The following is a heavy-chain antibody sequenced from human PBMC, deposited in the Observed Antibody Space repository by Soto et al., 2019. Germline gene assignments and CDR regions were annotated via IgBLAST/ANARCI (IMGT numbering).Heavy chain of an antibody. Sequence: GGSLRLSCAAPEFTFRGRSVHSVRQAPGKGLVWVSGIDKVGTDSTYADSVKGRFTSSRDNAKNTVYLQMNSLRVEDTAVYYCARGWFGPDVWGKGTTVTVSS. CDR2: IDKVGTDS. CDR1: EFTFRGRS. CDR3: ARGWFGPDV. V-gene: IGHV3-74*01. J-gene: IGHJ6*04. D-gene: IGHD3-10*01.